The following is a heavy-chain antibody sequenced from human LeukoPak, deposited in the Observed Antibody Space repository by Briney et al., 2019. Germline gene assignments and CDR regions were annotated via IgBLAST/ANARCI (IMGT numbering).Heavy chain of an antibody. V-gene: IGHV3-21*01. Sequence: GGSLRLSCAASGFTFSSYSMNWVRQAPGKGLEWLSSISSSSSYIYYADSVKGRFTISRDNAKNSLYLQMNSLRAEDTAVYYCARDGGLRFLEWLSADAFDIWGQGTMVTVSS. CDR3: ARDGGLRFLEWLSADAFDI. CDR1: GFTFSSYS. D-gene: IGHD3-3*01. J-gene: IGHJ3*02. CDR2: ISSSSSYI.